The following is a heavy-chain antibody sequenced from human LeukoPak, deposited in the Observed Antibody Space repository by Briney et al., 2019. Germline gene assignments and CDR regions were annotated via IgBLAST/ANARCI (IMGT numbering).Heavy chain of an antibody. CDR1: GGSITTGGFY. V-gene: IGHV4-31*03. Sequence: SETLSLTCTVSGGSITTGGFYWNWIRQHPEKGLEYLGYIFNSDDTYYNPSLGGRLTLSVDTSKNQFSLKLTSVTAADTAVYFCARGGDYDDLTGYTLSSFDVWGHGTRVTVSS. D-gene: IGHD3-9*01. CDR2: IFNSDDT. CDR3: ARGGDYDDLTGYTLSSFDV. J-gene: IGHJ3*01.